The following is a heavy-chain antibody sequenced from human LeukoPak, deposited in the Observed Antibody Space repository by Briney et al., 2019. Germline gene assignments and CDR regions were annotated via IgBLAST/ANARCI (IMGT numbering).Heavy chain of an antibody. CDR1: GDSRSSGDYF. D-gene: IGHD4-23*01. CDR3: ARAAGYLSTVVNDY. CDR2: IYYSGST. Sequence: PSETLCLTCTVSGDSRSSGDYFWNWIRQSPGRGLEWIGYIYYSGSTYYNPSLKSRVSISVDTSKNQFSLKLSSVTAADTAVYYCARAAGYLSTVVNDYWGQGTLVTVSS. V-gene: IGHV4-30-4*08. J-gene: IGHJ4*02.